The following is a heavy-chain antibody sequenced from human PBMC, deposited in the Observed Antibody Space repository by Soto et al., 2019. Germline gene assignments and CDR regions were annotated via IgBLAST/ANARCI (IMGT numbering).Heavy chain of an antibody. V-gene: IGHV1-69*13. D-gene: IGHD1-7*01. J-gene: IGHJ4*02. CDR1: GGTFSSYA. CDR2: IIPIFGTA. Sequence: VASVKVSCKASGGTFSSYAISWVRQAPGQGLEWMGGIIPIFGTANYAQKFQGRVTITADESTSTAYMELSSLRSEDTAVYYCARGAGNWNYVLSYFDYWGQGTLVTVSS. CDR3: ARGAGNWNYVLSYFDY.